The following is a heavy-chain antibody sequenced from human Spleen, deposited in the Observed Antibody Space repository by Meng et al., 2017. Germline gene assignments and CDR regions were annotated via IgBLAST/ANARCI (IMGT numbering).Heavy chain of an antibody. Sequence: SLKISCSASGFTFDDYAMHWVRQAPGKGLEWVSGISWNSGLIYYPDSVKGRFTMSRDNAENSVYLQMDSLRTEDTAMYYCAKAQTLGLRNALDIWGQGTMVTVSS. CDR2: ISWNSGLI. D-gene: IGHD3-10*01. CDR3: AKAQTLGLRNALDI. J-gene: IGHJ3*02. CDR1: GFTFDDYA. V-gene: IGHV3-9*01.